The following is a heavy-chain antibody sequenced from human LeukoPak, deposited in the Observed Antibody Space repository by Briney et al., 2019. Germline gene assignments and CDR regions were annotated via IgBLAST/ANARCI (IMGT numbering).Heavy chain of an antibody. CDR2: INHSGST. Sequence: SETLSLNSAVYGGSFSGYYWIWNRQRPGHGLEWIGEINHSGSTKYNPSLKRRVTISVDTSKNQFSLKLSSVTAADTAVYYCARGRGAFDIWGQGTMVTVSS. CDR3: ARGRGAFDI. J-gene: IGHJ3*02. V-gene: IGHV4-34*01. CDR1: GGSFSGYY.